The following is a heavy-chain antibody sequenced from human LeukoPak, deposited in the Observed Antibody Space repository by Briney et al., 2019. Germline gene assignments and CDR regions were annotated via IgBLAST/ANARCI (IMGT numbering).Heavy chain of an antibody. Sequence: PSETLSLTCTVSGDSISSGDYYWSWIRQPPGKGLEWIGYIYYSGSTYYNPSLKSRVTISVDTSKNQFSLKLNSVTAADTAVYYCARGPRYFRYGLDVWGKGTTVTVSS. CDR2: IYYSGST. V-gene: IGHV4-30-4*01. CDR1: GDSISSGDYY. CDR3: ARGPRYFRYGLDV. D-gene: IGHD3-9*01. J-gene: IGHJ6*04.